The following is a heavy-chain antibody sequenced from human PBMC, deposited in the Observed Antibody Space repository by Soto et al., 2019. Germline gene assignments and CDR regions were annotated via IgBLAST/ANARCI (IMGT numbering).Heavy chain of an antibody. V-gene: IGHV1-2*02. D-gene: IGHD3-3*01. J-gene: IGHJ4*02. CDR2: INPNSGGT. CDR3: ALIFGVVPSPN. Sequence: ASLKGSRKGSGYTLSGDLIHRGRQAPGQGLEWMGWINPNSGGTNYAQKFQGRVTMTRDTSISTAYMELSRLRSDDTAVYYCALIFGVVPSPNWGQGTLVTSPQ. CDR1: GYTLSGDL.